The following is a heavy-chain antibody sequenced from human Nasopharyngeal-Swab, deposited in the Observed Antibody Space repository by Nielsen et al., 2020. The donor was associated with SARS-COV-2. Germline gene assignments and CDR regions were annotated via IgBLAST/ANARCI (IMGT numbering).Heavy chain of an antibody. V-gene: IGHV1-69*13. CDR1: GGTFSAYT. D-gene: IGHD2-2*01. J-gene: IGHJ1*01. CDR2: IIPIFGTA. Sequence: SVKISCKASGGTFSAYTISWVRQTPGQGLEWMGGIIPIFGTATYAQKFQGRVTITAEESTSTADMELSSLRSEDTAVYYCATPGDIVVVTAAYRHFQHWGQGTLVTVSS. CDR3: ATPGDIVVVTAAYRHFQH.